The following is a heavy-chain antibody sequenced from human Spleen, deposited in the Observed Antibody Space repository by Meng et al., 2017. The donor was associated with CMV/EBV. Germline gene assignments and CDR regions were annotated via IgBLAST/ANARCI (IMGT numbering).Heavy chain of an antibody. Sequence: KVSCQASGYTLREYYVHKVGQAHGRELEWMGWINPKSSDTFYAPKFEGRVTMNRDSSISTVYMELKRLRSDETAVYFCARGGNGYNFWGQGTLVTVSS. D-gene: IGHD5-24*01. V-gene: IGHV1-2*02. CDR1: GYTLREYY. CDR2: INPKSSDT. J-gene: IGHJ4*02. CDR3: ARGGNGYNF.